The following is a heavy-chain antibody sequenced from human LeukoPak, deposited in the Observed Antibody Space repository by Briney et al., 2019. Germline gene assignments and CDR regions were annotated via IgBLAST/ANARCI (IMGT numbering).Heavy chain of an antibody. Sequence: GGSLRLSCAASGFTFSSYSMNWVRQAPGKGLEWVSYISSSSSTIYYADSVKGRFTISRDNAKNSLYLQMNSLRAEDTAVYYCARGLTYGYFDYWGQGTLVTVSS. D-gene: IGHD4-17*01. CDR1: GFTFSSYS. CDR3: ARGLTYGYFDY. V-gene: IGHV3-48*04. CDR2: ISSSSSTI. J-gene: IGHJ4*02.